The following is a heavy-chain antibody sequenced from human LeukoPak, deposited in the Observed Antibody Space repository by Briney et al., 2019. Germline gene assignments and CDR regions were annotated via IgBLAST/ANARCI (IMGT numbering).Heavy chain of an antibody. J-gene: IGHJ4*02. Sequence: SETLSLTCTVSGGSISSGGYYWSWIRQHPGKGLEWIGYIYYSGSTYYNPSLKSRVTISVDTSKNQFSLKLSSVTAADTAVYYCARVLGNFYGSGSYFIDYWGQGTLVTVSS. CDR1: GGSISSGGYY. V-gene: IGHV4-31*03. CDR3: ARVLGNFYGSGSYFIDY. D-gene: IGHD3-10*01. CDR2: IYYSGST.